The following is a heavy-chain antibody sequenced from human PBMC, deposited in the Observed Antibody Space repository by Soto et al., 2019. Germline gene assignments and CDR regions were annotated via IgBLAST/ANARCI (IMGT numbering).Heavy chain of an antibody. Sequence: QVQLVQSGPEMKKPGASVKLSCKASGYTFTTYSMHWVRQAPGQRLEWMGWIHAGNGNTEHSQKFQGSVTITRDTSASTAYLELGSLRSEDTAVYYCARAACSSTSCYNYYAYGMDVWGQGTAFTVS. CDR2: IHAGNGNT. V-gene: IGHV1-3*01. J-gene: IGHJ6*02. CDR1: GYTFTTYS. CDR3: ARAACSSTSCYNYYAYGMDV. D-gene: IGHD2-2*01.